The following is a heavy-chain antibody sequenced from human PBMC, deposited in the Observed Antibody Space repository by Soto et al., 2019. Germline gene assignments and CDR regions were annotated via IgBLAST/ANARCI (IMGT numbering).Heavy chain of an antibody. J-gene: IGHJ4*02. CDR2: IWYDGSNQ. CDR3: ARARLHYDFWSGLEG. CDR1: GFTFSSNG. Sequence: GGSLRLSCAASGFTFSSNGMHWVRQAPGKGLEWVAVIWYDGSNQYYADSVKGRFTISRDNSKNTLYLQMNSLRAEDTAVYYCARARLHYDFWSGLEGWGQGTLVTVSS. V-gene: IGHV3-33*01. D-gene: IGHD3-3*01.